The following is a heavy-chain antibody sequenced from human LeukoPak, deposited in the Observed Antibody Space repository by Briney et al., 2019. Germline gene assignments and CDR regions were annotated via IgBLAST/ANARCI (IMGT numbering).Heavy chain of an antibody. V-gene: IGHV4-39*01. CDR3: ARHQRAVFDI. CDR1: GGSISSTSYY. D-gene: IGHD6-19*01. J-gene: IGHJ3*02. CDR2: IYNIGST. Sequence: SETLSLTCTVSGGSISSTSYYWGWIRQPPGKGLEWIGSIYNIGSTYLNPSLKSRVTISVDTSKNQFSPKLSSVTAADTAVYYCARHQRAVFDIWGQGTMVTVSS.